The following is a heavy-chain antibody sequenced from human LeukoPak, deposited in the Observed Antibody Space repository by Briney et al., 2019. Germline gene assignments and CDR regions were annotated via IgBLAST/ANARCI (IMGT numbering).Heavy chain of an antibody. Sequence: GGSLRLSCAASGFTFSNAWMSWVRQAPGKGLEWVSSISSSSSYIYYADSVKGRFTISRDNAKNSLFPQMSSLRGEDTALYYCATEHWGPNSWGQGTLVTVSS. D-gene: IGHD3-16*01. CDR2: ISSSSSYI. CDR3: ATEHWGPNS. CDR1: GFTFSNAW. J-gene: IGHJ4*02. V-gene: IGHV3-21*01.